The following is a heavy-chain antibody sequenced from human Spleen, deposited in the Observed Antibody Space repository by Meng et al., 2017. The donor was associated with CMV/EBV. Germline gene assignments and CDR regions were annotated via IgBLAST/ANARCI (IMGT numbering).Heavy chain of an antibody. CDR3: ARGRSTRTTSYTGTFDY. D-gene: IGHD4-17*01. V-gene: IGHV4-4*01. J-gene: IGHJ4*02. CDR2: VSPTESI. Sequence: SISRTNHWWSWVRQSPGKGLEWIGDVSPTESIHYNPSLKSRVTISRGRSQTQFSLRLTSVTAADTAVYFCARGRSTRTTSYTGTFDYWGQGTLVTVSS. CDR1: SISRTNHW.